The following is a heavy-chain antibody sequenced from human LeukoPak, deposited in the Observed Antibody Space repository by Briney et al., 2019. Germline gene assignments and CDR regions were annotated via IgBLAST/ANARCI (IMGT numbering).Heavy chain of an antibody. CDR1: GFTFSSYA. J-gene: IGHJ4*02. V-gene: IGHV3-23*01. CDR2: ISGNGDYT. CDR3: AKRGIAAAASFDY. D-gene: IGHD6-13*01. Sequence: PGGSLRLSCAASGFTFSSYAMSWVRQAPGKGLEWVSTISGNGDYTYYADSVKGRFTTSRDNSKNTLYLQMNSLRADDTAVYYCAKRGIAAAASFDYWGQGTLVSVSS.